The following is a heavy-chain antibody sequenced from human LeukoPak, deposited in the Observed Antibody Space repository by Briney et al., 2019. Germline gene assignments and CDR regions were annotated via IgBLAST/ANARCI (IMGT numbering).Heavy chain of an antibody. V-gene: IGHV3-48*04. CDR2: ISSSGSTI. CDR1: GFTFMNYA. CDR3: ARDLSLYCSGGSCYSLNY. J-gene: IGHJ4*02. D-gene: IGHD2-15*01. Sequence: GGSLRLSCAASGFTFMNYAVNWVRQAPGKGLEWVSYISSSGSTIYYADSVKGRFTISRDNAKNSLYLQMNSLRAEDTAVYYCARDLSLYCSGGSCYSLNYWGQGTLVTVSS.